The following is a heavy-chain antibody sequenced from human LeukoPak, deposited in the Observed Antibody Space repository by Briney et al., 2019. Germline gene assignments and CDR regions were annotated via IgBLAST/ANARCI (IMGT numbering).Heavy chain of an antibody. CDR3: ARNPPRVLGGSGSGPCDY. D-gene: IGHD3-10*01. CDR1: GFTFSSHG. V-gene: IGHV3-30*03. CDR2: ISYDGTNK. Sequence: GGSLRLSCAASGFTFSSHGMHWVRQAPGKGLEWVAFISYDGTNKYYADSVKDRFTISRDNSKITLYLLMNSLRPDDTAVYYCARNPPRVLGGSGSGPCDYWGQGTLVTVSS. J-gene: IGHJ4*02.